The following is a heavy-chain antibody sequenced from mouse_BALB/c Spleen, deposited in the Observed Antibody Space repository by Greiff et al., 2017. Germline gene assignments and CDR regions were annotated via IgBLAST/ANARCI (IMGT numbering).Heavy chain of an antibody. V-gene: IGHV5-12-2*01. Sequence: DVMLVESGGGLVQPGGSLKLSCAASGFTFSSYTMSWVRQTPEKRLEWVAYISNGGGSTYYPDTVKGRFTISRDNAKNTLYLQMSSLKSEDTAMYYCARHPTTYWGQGTLVTVSA. CDR3: ARHPTTY. J-gene: IGHJ3*01. CDR2: ISNGGGST. CDR1: GFTFSSYT.